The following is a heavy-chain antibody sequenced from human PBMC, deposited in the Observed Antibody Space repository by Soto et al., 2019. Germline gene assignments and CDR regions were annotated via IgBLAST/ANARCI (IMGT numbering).Heavy chain of an antibody. CDR3: ANPQALWFWSEGELQRDYYYGMDV. Sequence: EVQLLESGGGLVQPGGSLRLSCAASGFTFSSYAMSWVRQAPGKGLEWVSAISGSGGSTYYADSVKGRFTISRDNSKNTLYLQMNSLRAEDTAVYYCANPQALWFWSEGELQRDYYYGMDVWGQGTTVTVSS. V-gene: IGHV3-23*01. CDR2: ISGSGGST. J-gene: IGHJ6*02. CDR1: GFTFSSYA. D-gene: IGHD3-10*01.